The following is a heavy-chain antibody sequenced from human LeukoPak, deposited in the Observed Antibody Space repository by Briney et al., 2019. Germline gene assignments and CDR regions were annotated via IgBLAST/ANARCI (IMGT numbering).Heavy chain of an antibody. V-gene: IGHV3-74*01. D-gene: IGHD1-1*01. CDR1: GLTFRRYW. CDR3: ARASNRNLINFDY. Sequence: HPGGPLRLFCAASGLTFRRYWVHCVRRAPGKGGVWVSRINGEWRSSNQADSVKGRFTISKDNVKNTLYLQMNSLRAEDTAVYYCARASNRNLINFDYWGQRTLVSVPS. CDR2: INGEWRSS. J-gene: IGHJ4*02.